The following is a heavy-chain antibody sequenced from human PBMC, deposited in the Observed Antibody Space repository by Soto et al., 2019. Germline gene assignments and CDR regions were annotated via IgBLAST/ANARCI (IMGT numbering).Heavy chain of an antibody. Sequence: GESLKISCKASGYSFISYRIGWVRQMPGKGLEWMGIIYPGDSDTTYSPSFQGQVTISADKSISTAYLQWSSLKASDTAMYYCARRTGAGIFDYWGQGTLVTVSS. CDR3: ARRTGAGIFDY. CDR1: GYSFISYR. V-gene: IGHV5-51*01. D-gene: IGHD1-26*01. J-gene: IGHJ4*02. CDR2: IYPGDSDT.